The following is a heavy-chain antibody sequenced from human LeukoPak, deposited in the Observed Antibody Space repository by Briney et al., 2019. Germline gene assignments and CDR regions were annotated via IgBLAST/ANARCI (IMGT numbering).Heavy chain of an antibody. J-gene: IGHJ4*02. V-gene: IGHV3-21*01. CDR3: ARAFGVVGATNPGY. D-gene: IGHD1-26*01. CDR1: GFTFDDYA. CDR2: ISSSSSYI. Sequence: GGSLRLSCAASGFTFDDYAMHWVRQAPVKGLEWVSSISSSSSYIYYADSVKGRFTISRDNAKNSLYLQMNSLRAEDTAVYYCARAFGVVGATNPGYWGQGTLVTVSS.